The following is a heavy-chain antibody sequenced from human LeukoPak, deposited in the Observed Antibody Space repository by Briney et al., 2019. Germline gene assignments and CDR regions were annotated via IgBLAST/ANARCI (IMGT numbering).Heavy chain of an antibody. Sequence: PSETLSLTCSVSGYSISSGNYWGWIRQPPGKGLEWIGNIYHRGTSHYNPSLKSRVTISLDTSKNQFSLKLISVTAADTAVYYCARPDFDEMASHPYDLWGRGTLVTVSS. V-gene: IGHV4-38-2*01. CDR3: ARPDFDEMASHPYDL. J-gene: IGHJ2*01. D-gene: IGHD5-24*01. CDR1: GYSISSGNY. CDR2: IYHRGTS.